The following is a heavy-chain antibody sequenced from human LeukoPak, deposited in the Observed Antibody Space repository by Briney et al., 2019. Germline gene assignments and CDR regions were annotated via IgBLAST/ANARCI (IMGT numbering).Heavy chain of an antibody. CDR3: AKSNGYGLVDI. V-gene: IGHV4-34*01. Sequence: KPSETLSLTCAVYGGSFSGYYWSWIRQPPGKGLEWIGEINHRGSTNYNPSLKSRVTISVDTSKNQFSLKLSSVTAADTAVYYCAKSNGYGLVDIWGQGTMVTVSS. J-gene: IGHJ3*02. CDR2: INHRGST. CDR1: GGSFSGYY. D-gene: IGHD3-10*01.